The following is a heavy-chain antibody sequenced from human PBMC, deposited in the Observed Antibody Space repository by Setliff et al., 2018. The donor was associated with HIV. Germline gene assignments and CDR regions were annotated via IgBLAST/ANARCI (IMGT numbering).Heavy chain of an antibody. V-gene: IGHV3-48*01. CDR3: ARDKYVWGSYRYAFDY. D-gene: IGHD3-16*02. CDR2: ISSSSSTI. CDR1: GFTFSNYC. Sequence: PGGSLRLSCTVSGFTFSNYCMNWVRQAPGKGLEWVSYISSSSSTIYYADSVKGRFTISRDNAKNSLFLQMNSLRAEDTAVYYCARDKYVWGSYRYAFDYWGQGTLVTVSS. J-gene: IGHJ4*02.